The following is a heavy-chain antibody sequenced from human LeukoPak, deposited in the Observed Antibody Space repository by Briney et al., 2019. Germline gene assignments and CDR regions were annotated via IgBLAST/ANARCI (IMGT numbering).Heavy chain of an antibody. J-gene: IGHJ4*02. Sequence: GGSLRLSCAASGFTFSSYGMHWVRQAPGKGREGVAVILYDGSNKYYADSVKGRFTISRDNSKNTLYVQMNSLSAEDTAVYYCARPVVNSGGAYYFDYWGQGTLVTVSS. V-gene: IGHV3-33*01. CDR1: GFTFSSYG. CDR2: ILYDGSNK. D-gene: IGHD4-23*01. CDR3: ARPVVNSGGAYYFDY.